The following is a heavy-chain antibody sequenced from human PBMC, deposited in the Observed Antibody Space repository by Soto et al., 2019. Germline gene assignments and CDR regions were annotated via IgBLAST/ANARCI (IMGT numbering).Heavy chain of an antibody. CDR1: GFTFSSYA. V-gene: IGHV3-23*01. Sequence: GGSLRLSCAASGFTFSSYAMSWVRQAPGKGLEWVLAISGSGGSTYYADSVKGRFTISRDNSKNTLYLQMNSLRAEDTAVYYCARAYSGRLPRRADYYFAMDVWGQGTTVTVSS. CDR2: ISGSGGST. D-gene: IGHD2-15*01. J-gene: IGHJ6*02. CDR3: ARAYSGRLPRRADYYFAMDV.